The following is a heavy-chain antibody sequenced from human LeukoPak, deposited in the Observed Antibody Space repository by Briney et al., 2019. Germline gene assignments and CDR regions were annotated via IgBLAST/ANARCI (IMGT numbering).Heavy chain of an antibody. J-gene: IGHJ5*02. D-gene: IGHD3-10*01. V-gene: IGHV1-69*13. CDR1: GGTFSSYA. Sequence: ASVKVSCKASGGTFSSYAISWVRQAPGQGLEWMGGIIPIFGTANYAQKFQGRVTITADESTSTAYMELSSLRSDDTAVYYCARVDGSGSGGWFDPWGQGTLVTVSS. CDR2: IIPIFGTA. CDR3: ARVDGSGSGGWFDP.